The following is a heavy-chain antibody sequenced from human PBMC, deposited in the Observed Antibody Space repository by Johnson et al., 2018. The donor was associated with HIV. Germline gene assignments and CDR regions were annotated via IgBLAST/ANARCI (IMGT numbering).Heavy chain of an antibody. D-gene: IGHD4-23*01. CDR3: ARDGRWPRDAFDI. CDR2: IKQDGSEK. CDR1: GFTVSSNY. J-gene: IGHJ3*02. Sequence: VLLVESGGGLVKPGGSLRLSCAASGFTVSSNYMSWVRQAPGKGLEWVANIKQDGSEKYYVDSVKGRFTISRDNAKNSLYLQMNSLRDEDTAVYYCARDGRWPRDAFDIWGQGTMVTVSS. V-gene: IGHV3-7*01.